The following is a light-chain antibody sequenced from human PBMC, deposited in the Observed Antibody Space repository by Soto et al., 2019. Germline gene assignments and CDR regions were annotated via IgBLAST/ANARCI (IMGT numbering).Light chain of an antibody. J-gene: IGKJ1*01. V-gene: IGKV3-11*01. CDR3: QQRSNWRWT. CDR1: QSVSNF. CDR2: DAS. Sequence: EIVLTQSPATLSLSPGERATLSCRASQSVSNFLAWYQQKPGQAPRLLISDASNRATGIPGRFSGSGSGTDFSLSISGLEPEYFVVYYCQQRSNWRWTFGQGTKVEIK.